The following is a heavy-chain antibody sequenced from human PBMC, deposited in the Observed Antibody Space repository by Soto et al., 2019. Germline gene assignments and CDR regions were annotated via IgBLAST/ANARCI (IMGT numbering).Heavy chain of an antibody. J-gene: IGHJ4*02. CDR3: ARVGCSGGSCYAVDS. D-gene: IGHD2-15*01. CDR1: GYSFTSYY. V-gene: IGHV1-46*01. CDR2: INPSSST. Sequence: QVQLVQSGAEVKEPGASVKVSCKASGYSFTSYYIHWVRQAPGQGLEWMGVINPSSSTTYAQKFQGRVTMTRDTSTSTVYMELSSLRSEDTAVYYCARVGCSGGSCYAVDSWGQGTLVTVSS.